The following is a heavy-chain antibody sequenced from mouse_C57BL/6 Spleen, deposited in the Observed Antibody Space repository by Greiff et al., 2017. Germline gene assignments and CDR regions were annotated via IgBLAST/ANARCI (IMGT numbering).Heavy chain of an antibody. CDR3: ARETTGYFDY. V-gene: IGHV1-52*01. D-gene: IGHD1-1*01. CDR1: GYTFTSYW. CDR2: IDPSDSDT. Sequence: QVLLQQPGAELVRPGSSVKLSCKASGYTFTSYWMHWVKQRPIQGLEWIGNIDPSDSDTHYNQKFKDKATLTVDKSSSTAYMQLSSLTSEDSAVYYCARETTGYFDYWGQGTTLTVSS. J-gene: IGHJ2*01.